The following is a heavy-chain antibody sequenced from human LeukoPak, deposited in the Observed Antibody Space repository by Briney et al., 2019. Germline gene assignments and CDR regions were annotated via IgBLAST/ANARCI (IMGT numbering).Heavy chain of an antibody. CDR1: GYSFTSYW. Sequence: GESLKISCKGSGYSFTSYWIGWVRQMPGKGLEWLGIIYPGDSDTRYSPSFQGQVTISADKSISTAYLQWSSLKASDTAMYYCARTMYSSSWKYYMDVWGKGTTVTVPS. J-gene: IGHJ6*03. CDR2: IYPGDSDT. D-gene: IGHD6-13*01. V-gene: IGHV5-51*01. CDR3: ARTMYSSSWKYYMDV.